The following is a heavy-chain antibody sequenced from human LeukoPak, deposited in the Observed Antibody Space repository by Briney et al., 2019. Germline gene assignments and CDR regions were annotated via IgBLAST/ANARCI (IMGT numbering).Heavy chain of an antibody. V-gene: IGHV3-33*06. CDR2: IWYDGSNK. D-gene: IGHD6-13*01. CDR1: GFTFSTYG. J-gene: IGHJ6*03. Sequence: PGGSLRLSCAASGFTFSTYGMHWVRQAPGKGLEWVAVIWYDGSNKYYADSVKGRFTISRDNSRNTLFLQMNNLRADDTAVYYCANDNAYSSNRYFYYYMDVWGKGTTVTVSS. CDR3: ANDNAYSSNRYFYYYMDV.